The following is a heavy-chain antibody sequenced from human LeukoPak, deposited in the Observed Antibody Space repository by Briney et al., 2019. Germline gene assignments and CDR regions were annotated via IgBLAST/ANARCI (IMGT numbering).Heavy chain of an antibody. CDR1: GFTFSSYW. V-gene: IGHV3-74*01. CDR2: INTDGSST. Sequence: GGSLRLSCAASGFTFSSYWMHWVRQAPGKGLVWVSRINTDGSSTSYADSVKGRFTISRDNAKNTLYLQMNSLRAEDTAVYCCASLRYSSSWYVPGYWGQGILVTVSS. J-gene: IGHJ4*02. D-gene: IGHD6-13*01. CDR3: ASLRYSSSWYVPGY.